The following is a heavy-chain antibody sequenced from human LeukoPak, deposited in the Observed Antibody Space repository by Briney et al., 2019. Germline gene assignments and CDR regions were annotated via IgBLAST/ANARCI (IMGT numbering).Heavy chain of an antibody. CDR1: GGTFSSYA. D-gene: IGHD3-9*01. Sequence: ASVKVSCKASGGTFSSYAISWVRQAPGQGLEWMGGIIPIFGTANYAQKFQGRVTITADESTSTAYMELSSLRSEDTAVYYCARLYDILTGYFDYWAREPWSPSPQ. CDR2: IIPIFGTA. V-gene: IGHV1-69*13. CDR3: ARLYDILTGYFDY. J-gene: IGHJ4*02.